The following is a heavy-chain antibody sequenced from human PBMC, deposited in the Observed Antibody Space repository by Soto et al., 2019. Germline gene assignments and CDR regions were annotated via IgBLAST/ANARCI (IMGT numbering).Heavy chain of an antibody. Sequence: QVQLVQSGAELKKPGSSVTVSCKASGDTFSGYPINWVRQAPGEGREWMGRIIPVFGTTNDAQRFEGRVTFTADESTNTAYMELRGLLPEDTAVYYCARDGGFGELKYWGPGTLVTVSS. CDR2: IIPVFGTT. D-gene: IGHD3-10*01. CDR3: ARDGGFGELKY. V-gene: IGHV1-69*18. J-gene: IGHJ4*02. CDR1: GDTFSGYP.